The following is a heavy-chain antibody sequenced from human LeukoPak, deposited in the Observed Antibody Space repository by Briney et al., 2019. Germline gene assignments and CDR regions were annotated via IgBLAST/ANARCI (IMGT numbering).Heavy chain of an antibody. J-gene: IGHJ6*03. Sequence: GESQKISCKGSGYSFTSYWIGWVRQMPGKGLEWMGTIYPGDSDTRYSPSFQGQVTISADTSISTAYLQWDSLKASDTAMYYCARHGRYYYYYMDVWGKGTTVTVSS. CDR1: GYSFTSYW. CDR3: ARHGRYYYYYMDV. CDR2: IYPGDSDT. V-gene: IGHV5-51*01.